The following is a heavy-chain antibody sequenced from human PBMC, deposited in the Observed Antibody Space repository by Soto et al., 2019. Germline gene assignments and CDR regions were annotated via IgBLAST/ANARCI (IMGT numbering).Heavy chain of an antibody. CDR3: GRGGQGLADY. D-gene: IGHD3-10*01. CDR2: VDPGATRT. V-gene: IGHV3-74*01. Sequence: EVLLVESGGGLVQPGGSLRLSCAASGFTFSNYWIHWVRQAPGKGLVWVSRVDPGATRTDYADSVEGRFTVSRDDAENTLHLQMDSLTAEDTGVHYCGRGGQGLADYWGQGTLVTVSS. J-gene: IGHJ4*02. CDR1: GFTFSNYW.